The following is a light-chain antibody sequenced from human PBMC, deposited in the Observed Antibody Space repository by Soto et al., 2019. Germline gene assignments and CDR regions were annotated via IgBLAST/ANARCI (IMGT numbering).Light chain of an antibody. CDR3: QQYSTYPWT. J-gene: IGKJ1*01. V-gene: IGKV1-5*01. CDR2: DAS. Sequence: DIQMTQSPSTLSASIGDRVTITCRASQSISNWLAWYQQKPGKAPNVLIYDASSLESGVPSRFSGSGSGTEFPLTISSLQPDDFATYYCQQYSTYPWTFGQGTKVEIK. CDR1: QSISNW.